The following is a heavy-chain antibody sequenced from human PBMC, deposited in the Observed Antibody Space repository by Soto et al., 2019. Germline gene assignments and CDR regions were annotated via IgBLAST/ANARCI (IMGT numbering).Heavy chain of an antibody. CDR3: ARDHPRLSWFEP. CDR1: GGSISSYY. J-gene: IGHJ5*02. CDR2: IYYSGST. Sequence: LSLTCTVSGGSISSYYWSWIRQPPGKGLEWIGYIYYSGSTNYNPSLKSRVTISVDTSKNQFSLKLSSVTAADTAVYYCARDHPRLSWFEPWGQGTLVTVSS. V-gene: IGHV4-59*01. D-gene: IGHD3-16*01.